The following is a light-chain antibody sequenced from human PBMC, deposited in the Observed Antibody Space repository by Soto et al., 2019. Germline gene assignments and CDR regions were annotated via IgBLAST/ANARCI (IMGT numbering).Light chain of an antibody. J-gene: IGKJ1*01. Sequence: EIVLTQSPGTLSLSPGEIATLSCRASQSISSTSVAWYQQKPGQAPRLLIYDASNRATGIPARFSGSGSGTDFTLTISSLEPEDFAVYYCQQRSNWPPAWTFGQGTKVEIK. V-gene: IGKV3-11*01. CDR1: QSISST. CDR3: QQRSNWPPAWT. CDR2: DAS.